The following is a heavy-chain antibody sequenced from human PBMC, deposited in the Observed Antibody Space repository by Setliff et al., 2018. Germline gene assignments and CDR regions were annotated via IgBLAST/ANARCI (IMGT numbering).Heavy chain of an antibody. D-gene: IGHD5-18*01. J-gene: IGHJ4*02. CDR2: IYSGGST. Sequence: RLSCAASGFTVSSNYMSWVRQAPGKGLEWVSVIYSGGSTYYADSVKGRFTISRDNSKNTLYLQMNSLRAEDTAVYYCARGEGGYSYGLPFDYWGQGTLVTVSS. CDR3: ARGEGGYSYGLPFDY. V-gene: IGHV3-53*01. CDR1: GFTVSSNY.